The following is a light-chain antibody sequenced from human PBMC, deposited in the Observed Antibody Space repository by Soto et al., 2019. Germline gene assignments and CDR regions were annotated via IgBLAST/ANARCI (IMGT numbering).Light chain of an antibody. V-gene: IGLV2-14*01. CDR1: SSDVGGYDY. CDR3: SSYTSSSTLRV. CDR2: DVS. Sequence: QSALTHQASVSGSPGQSITISCTGTSSDVGGYDYVSWYQQHPGKAPKLMIYDVSNRPSGISNRFSASKSGNTASLTISGLQAEDEADYYCSSYTSSSTLRVFGTGTKV. J-gene: IGLJ1*01.